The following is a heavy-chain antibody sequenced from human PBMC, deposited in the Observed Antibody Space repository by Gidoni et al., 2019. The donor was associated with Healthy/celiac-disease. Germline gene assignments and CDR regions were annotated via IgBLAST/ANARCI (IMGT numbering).Heavy chain of an antibody. CDR1: GGTFSSYA. J-gene: IGHJ4*02. D-gene: IGHD6-13*01. Sequence: QVQLVQSGAEVKKPGSSVKVSCKASGGTFSSYAISWVRQAPGQGLEWMGRIIPILGIANYAQKFQGRVTITADKSTSTAYMELSSLRSEDTAVYYCARSYSSSWYDDYWGQGTLVTVSS. CDR2: IIPILGIA. CDR3: ARSYSSSWYDDY. V-gene: IGHV1-69*04.